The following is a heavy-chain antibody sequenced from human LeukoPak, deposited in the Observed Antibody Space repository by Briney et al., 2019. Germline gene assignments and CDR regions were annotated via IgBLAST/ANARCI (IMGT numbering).Heavy chain of an antibody. J-gene: IGHJ6*03. V-gene: IGHV4-4*07. D-gene: IGHD6-6*01. CDR3: ARESVWQGIAARGYYYFYMDV. CDR1: GGSISSYY. Sequence: SETLSLTCTVSGGSISSYYWSWIRQPAGKGLEWIGRIYTSGSTNYNPSLKSRVTISVDKSKNQFSLKQSYMTAADTAVYYCARESVWQGIAARGYYYFYMDVCGKGTTVTVSS. CDR2: IYTSGST.